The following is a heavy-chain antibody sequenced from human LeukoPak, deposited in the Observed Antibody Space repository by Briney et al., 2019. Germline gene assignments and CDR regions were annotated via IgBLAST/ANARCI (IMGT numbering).Heavy chain of an antibody. J-gene: IGHJ3*01. Sequence: SETLSLTCTVSGGYISTFYWSWLRQPPGKELEWIGYIFHTGHTNYNPSLKGLVTISVDTSKNQFSLKLNSVTAADTAMYYCARHPFSDGFDLWGQGTMVTVSS. CDR2: IFHTGHT. CDR3: ARHPFSDGFDL. V-gene: IGHV4-59*08. CDR1: GGYISTFY.